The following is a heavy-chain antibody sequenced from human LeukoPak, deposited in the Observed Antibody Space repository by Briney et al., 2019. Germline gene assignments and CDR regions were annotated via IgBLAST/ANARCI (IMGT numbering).Heavy chain of an antibody. Sequence: PSETLSLTCAVYGGSFSGYYWSWIRQPPGKGLEWIGEINHSGSTNYNPSLKSRVTISVDTSKNQFSLKLSSVTAADTAAYYCARGSRWGRFFDYWGQGTLVTVSS. J-gene: IGHJ4*02. CDR3: ARGSRWGRFFDY. CDR2: INHSGST. CDR1: GGSFSGYY. D-gene: IGHD3-16*01. V-gene: IGHV4-34*01.